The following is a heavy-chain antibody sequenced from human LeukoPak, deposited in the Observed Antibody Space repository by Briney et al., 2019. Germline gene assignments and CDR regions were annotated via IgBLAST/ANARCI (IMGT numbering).Heavy chain of an antibody. V-gene: IGHV4-30-2*01. J-gene: IGHJ4*02. CDR3: ARGSSDWLVDY. CDR2: IYHSGST. D-gene: IGHD6-19*01. Sequence: SETLSLTCTVSGGSISSGGYYWSWIRQPPGKGLEWIGYIYHSGSTYYNPSLKSRVTISVDRSKNQFSPKLSSVTAADTAVYYCARGSSDWLVDYWGQGTLVTVSS. CDR1: GGSISSGGYY.